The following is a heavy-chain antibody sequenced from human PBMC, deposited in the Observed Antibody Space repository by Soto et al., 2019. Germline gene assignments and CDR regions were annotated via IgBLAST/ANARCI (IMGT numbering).Heavy chain of an antibody. Sequence: GSLRLSCAASGFTFSSYAMSWVRQAPGKGLEWVSAISGSGGSTYYADSVKGRFTISRDNSKNTLYLQMNSLRAEDTAVYYCAKAPGSSGWYNYWGQGTLVTVSS. CDR2: ISGSGGST. D-gene: IGHD6-19*01. V-gene: IGHV3-23*01. J-gene: IGHJ4*02. CDR1: GFTFSSYA. CDR3: AKAPGSSGWYNY.